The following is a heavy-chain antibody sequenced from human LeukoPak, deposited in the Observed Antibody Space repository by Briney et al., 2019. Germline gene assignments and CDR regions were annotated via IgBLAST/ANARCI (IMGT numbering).Heavy chain of an antibody. CDR2: ISSSSSYI. V-gene: IGHV3-21*01. Sequence: GGSLRLSCAASGFTFSSYSMNWVRQAPGKGLELVSSISSSSSYIYYADSVKGRFTISRDNAKNSLHLQMNSLRAEDTAVYYCARGIAVAGSGVDYWGQGTLVTVSS. D-gene: IGHD6-19*01. CDR3: ARGIAVAGSGVDY. J-gene: IGHJ4*02. CDR1: GFTFSSYS.